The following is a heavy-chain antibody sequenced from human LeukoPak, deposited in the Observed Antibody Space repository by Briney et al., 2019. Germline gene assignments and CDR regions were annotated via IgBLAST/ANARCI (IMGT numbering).Heavy chain of an antibody. CDR3: ATVADFEASF. V-gene: IGHV3-23*01. Sequence: PGGSLRLCCAATGFTFSSQARGWVRQSRGEGLEWLSGVSGSGDSTYYADSVKGRFTISRDNSKNTLYLQMSSLRAEDTAVYYCATVADFEASFWGQGTLVTVSS. CDR1: GFTFSSQA. D-gene: IGHD2/OR15-2a*01. J-gene: IGHJ4*02. CDR2: VSGSGDST.